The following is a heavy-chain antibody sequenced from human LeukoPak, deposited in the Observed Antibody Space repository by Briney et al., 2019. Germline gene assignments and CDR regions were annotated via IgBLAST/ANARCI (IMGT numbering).Heavy chain of an antibody. Sequence: GGSLRLSCTASGFIFSNYYMTWIRQTPGKGLECVSFISGASDDTKYADSVKGRFTISRDNAKNSLYLQMNSLRAEDTAVYYCAKKMSITAASQVDYWGQGTLVTVSS. V-gene: IGHV3-11*03. CDR1: GFIFSNYY. CDR3: AKKMSITAASQVDY. CDR2: ISGASDDT. D-gene: IGHD1-20*01. J-gene: IGHJ4*02.